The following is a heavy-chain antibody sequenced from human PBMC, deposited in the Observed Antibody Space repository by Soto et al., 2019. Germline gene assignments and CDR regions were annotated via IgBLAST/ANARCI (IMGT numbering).Heavy chain of an antibody. CDR1: GFTFSSYS. CDR3: ERPEYSSSSYGMDV. V-gene: IGHV3-48*02. Sequence: EVQLVESGGGLVQPGGSLRLSCAASGFTFSSYSMNWVRQAPGKGLEWVSYISSSSSTIYYADSVKGRFTISRDNAKNSLYLQMNSLRDEDTAVYYCERPEYSSSSYGMDVWGQGTTVTVSS. CDR2: ISSSSSTI. J-gene: IGHJ6*02. D-gene: IGHD6-6*01.